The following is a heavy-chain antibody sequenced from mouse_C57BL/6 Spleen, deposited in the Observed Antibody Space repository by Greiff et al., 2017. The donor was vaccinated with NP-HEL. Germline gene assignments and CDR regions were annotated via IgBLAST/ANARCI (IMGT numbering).Heavy chain of an antibody. Sequence: VQLQQSGPELVKPGASVKISCKASGYTFTDYYMNWVKQSHGKSLEWIGDINPNNGGTSYNQKFKGKATLTVDKSSSTAYMELRSLTSEDSAVYYCARWDDYDGAMDYWGQGTSVTVSS. D-gene: IGHD2-4*01. V-gene: IGHV1-26*01. CDR2: INPNNGGT. CDR1: GYTFTDYY. J-gene: IGHJ4*01. CDR3: ARWDDYDGAMDY.